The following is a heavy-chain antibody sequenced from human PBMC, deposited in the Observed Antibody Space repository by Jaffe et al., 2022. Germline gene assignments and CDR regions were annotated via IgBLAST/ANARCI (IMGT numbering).Heavy chain of an antibody. V-gene: IGHV3-30*02. CDR2: IRYDGSNK. CDR1: GFTFSSYG. D-gene: IGHD3-10*01. CDR3: AKSPYYYGSGSPYYFDY. Sequence: QVQLVESGGGVVQPGGSLRLSCAASGFTFSSYGMHWVRQAPGKGLEWVAFIRYDGSNKYYADSVKGRFTISRDNSKNTLYLQMNSLRAEDTAVYYCAKSPYYYGSGSPYYFDYWGQGTLVTVSS. J-gene: IGHJ4*02.